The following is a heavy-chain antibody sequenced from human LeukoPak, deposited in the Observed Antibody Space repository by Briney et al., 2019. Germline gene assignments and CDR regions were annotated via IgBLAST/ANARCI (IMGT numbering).Heavy chain of an antibody. D-gene: IGHD6-19*01. Sequence: ASVKVSCKASGYTFTSYGISWVRQAPGQGLEWMGWISAYNGNTNYAQKLQDRVTMTTDTSTSTAYMELRSLRSDDTAVYYCARMPYSSGWYWLDYWGQGTLVTVSS. CDR3: ARMPYSSGWYWLDY. V-gene: IGHV1-18*01. J-gene: IGHJ4*02. CDR2: ISAYNGNT. CDR1: GYTFTSYG.